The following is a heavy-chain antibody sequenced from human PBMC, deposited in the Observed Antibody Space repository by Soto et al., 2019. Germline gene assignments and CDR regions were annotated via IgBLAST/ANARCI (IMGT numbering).Heavy chain of an antibody. D-gene: IGHD3-22*01. CDR1: GFTFSSYW. V-gene: IGHV3-7*01. CDR3: ARDNYDSSGPFDY. Sequence: GGSLRLSCAASGFTFSSYWMSWVRQAPGKGLEWVANIKQDGSEKYYVDSVKGRFTISRDNAKNSLYLQMNSLRAEDTAVYYYARDNYDSSGPFDYWGQGTLVTVSS. J-gene: IGHJ4*02. CDR2: IKQDGSEK.